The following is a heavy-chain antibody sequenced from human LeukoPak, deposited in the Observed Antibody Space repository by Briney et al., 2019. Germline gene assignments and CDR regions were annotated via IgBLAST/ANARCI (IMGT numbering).Heavy chain of an antibody. Sequence: GGSLRLSCAASGFTVSSNYMSWVRQAPGKGLEWVSVIYSGGSTYYADSVKGRFTISRDNSKNTLYLQMNSLRAEDTAVYYCAKVLRGYCSGGSCYAFDHWGQGTLVTVSS. D-gene: IGHD2-15*01. CDR3: AKVLRGYCSGGSCYAFDH. V-gene: IGHV3-53*01. CDR2: IYSGGST. CDR1: GFTVSSNY. J-gene: IGHJ4*02.